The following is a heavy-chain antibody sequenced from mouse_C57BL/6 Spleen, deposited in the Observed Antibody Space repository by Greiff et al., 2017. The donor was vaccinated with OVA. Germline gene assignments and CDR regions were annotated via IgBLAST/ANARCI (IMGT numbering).Heavy chain of an antibody. CDR3: ARAGYYGSPLDY. V-gene: IGHV1-50*01. D-gene: IGHD1-1*01. Sequence: QVQLQQPGAELVKPGASVNLSCKASGYTFTSYWMQWVKQRPGQGLEWIGEIDPSDSYTNYNQKFKGKATLTVDTSSSTAYMQLSSLTSEDSAVYYCARAGYYGSPLDYWGQGTTLTVSS. CDR2: IDPSDSYT. J-gene: IGHJ2*01. CDR1: GYTFTSYW.